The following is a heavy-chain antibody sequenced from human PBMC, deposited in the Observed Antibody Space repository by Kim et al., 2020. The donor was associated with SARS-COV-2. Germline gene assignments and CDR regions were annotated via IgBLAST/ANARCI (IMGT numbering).Heavy chain of an antibody. CDR2: ISSSSSYI. J-gene: IGHJ2*01. Sequence: GGSLRLSCAASGFTFSSYSMNWVRQAPGKGLEWVSSISSSSSYIYYADSVKGRFTISRDNAKNSLYLQMNSLRAEDTAVYYCAREDIVVVPAASVMTDYWYFDLWGRGTLVTVSS. D-gene: IGHD2-2*01. CDR1: GFTFSSYS. V-gene: IGHV3-21*01. CDR3: AREDIVVVPAASVMTDYWYFDL.